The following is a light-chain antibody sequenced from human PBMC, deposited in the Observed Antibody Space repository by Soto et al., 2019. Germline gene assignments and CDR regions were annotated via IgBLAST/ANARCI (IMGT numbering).Light chain of an antibody. V-gene: IGLV2-11*01. CDR3: CSSAGSNTYVV. Sequence: QSALTQPRSVSGSPGQSVTISCTGTSSDVGGYNYVSWYQQHPGKAPKLMIYDVSKRPPGVPDRFSGSKSGNTASLTISGLQAEDEADYYCCSSAGSNTYVVFGGGTKLTVL. CDR2: DVS. J-gene: IGLJ2*01. CDR1: SSDVGGYNY.